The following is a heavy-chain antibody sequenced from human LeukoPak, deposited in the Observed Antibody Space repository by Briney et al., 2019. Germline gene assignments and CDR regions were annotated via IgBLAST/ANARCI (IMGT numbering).Heavy chain of an antibody. CDR3: ARDEYDFWSGYYYMDV. D-gene: IGHD3-3*01. CDR2: ISAYNGNT. CDR1: GYTFTSYG. Sequence: ASVKVSCKASGYTFTSYGISWVRQAPGQGLEWMGWISAYNGNTNYAQKLQGRVTMTTDTSTSTAYMELRSLRSDGTAVYYCARDEYDFWSGYYYMDVWGKGTTVTVSS. V-gene: IGHV1-18*01. J-gene: IGHJ6*03.